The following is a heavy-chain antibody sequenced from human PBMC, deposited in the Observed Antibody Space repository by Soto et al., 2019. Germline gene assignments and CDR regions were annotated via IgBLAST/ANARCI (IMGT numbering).Heavy chain of an antibody. CDR2: ISYDGSSK. CDR1: GFTFSTYA. D-gene: IGHD2-2*01. V-gene: IGHV3-30*18. Sequence: QVQLVESGGGVVQPGTSLRLSCAASGFTFSTYAMHWVRQAPGKGLEWVASISYDGSSKYYADPVKGRFTISRDNSKKTLYVQMNSLRAEDTAVYYCAKDGGRGYCSNPTCRKGVNWGQGTLVTVSS. J-gene: IGHJ4*02. CDR3: AKDGGRGYCSNPTCRKGVN.